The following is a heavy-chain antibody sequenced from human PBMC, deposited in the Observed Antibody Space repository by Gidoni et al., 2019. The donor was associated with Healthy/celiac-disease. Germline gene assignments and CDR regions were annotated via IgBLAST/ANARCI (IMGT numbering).Heavy chain of an antibody. J-gene: IGHJ4*02. D-gene: IGHD2-21*02. V-gene: IGHV3-30-3*01. Sequence: QVQLAESGGGVVQPGRSLRLSCAASGFTFSSYDMHWVRQAPGKGLEWVAVISYDGSNKYYADSVKGRFTISRDNSKNTLYLQMNSLRAEDTAVYYCARDYGGNSLDYWGQGTLVTVSS. CDR2: ISYDGSNK. CDR3: ARDYGGNSLDY. CDR1: GFTFSSYD.